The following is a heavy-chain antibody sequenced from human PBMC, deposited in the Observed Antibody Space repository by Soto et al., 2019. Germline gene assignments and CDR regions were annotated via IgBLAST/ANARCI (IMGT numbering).Heavy chain of an antibody. CDR2: VSSSGNTM. V-gene: IGHV3-11*01. J-gene: IGHJ4*02. CDR1: GLTFSDYD. Sequence: GGSLRLSCAASGLTFSDYDMSWIRQAPGKGLEWVSFVSSSGNTMYYANSVKGRFTISRDNAKNSLYLQMNSLRVEDTAVYYCAIMGLRAARPIYWGQGPLVSVSS. D-gene: IGHD6-6*01. CDR3: AIMGLRAARPIY.